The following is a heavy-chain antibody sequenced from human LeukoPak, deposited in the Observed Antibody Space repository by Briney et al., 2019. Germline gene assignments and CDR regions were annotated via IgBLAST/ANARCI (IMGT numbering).Heavy chain of an antibody. CDR1: GYSISSGYY. CDR3: ARVRAVTATRVYYYMDV. J-gene: IGHJ6*03. V-gene: IGHV4-38-2*02. CDR2: IYYSGSP. D-gene: IGHD2-15*01. Sequence: SETLSLTCTVSGYSISSGYYWGWIRQPPGKGLEWIGSIYYSGSPYYNPSLKSRITISVDTSKNQFSLKLSSVTAADTALYYCARVRAVTATRVYYYMDVWGKGTTVTVSS.